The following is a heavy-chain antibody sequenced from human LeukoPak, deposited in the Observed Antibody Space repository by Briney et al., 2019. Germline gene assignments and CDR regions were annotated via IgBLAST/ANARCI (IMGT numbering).Heavy chain of an antibody. J-gene: IGHJ3*02. CDR3: ARRGITMIVVVSDAFDI. V-gene: IGHV4-39*01. CDR2: IYYSGST. CDR1: GGSISSSYY. Sequence: SETLSLTCTVSGGSISSSYYWGWIRQPPGKGLEWIGSIYYSGSTYYNPSLKSRVTISVDTSKNQFSLKLSSVTAADTAVYYCARRGITMIVVVSDAFDIWGQGTMVTVSS. D-gene: IGHD3-22*01.